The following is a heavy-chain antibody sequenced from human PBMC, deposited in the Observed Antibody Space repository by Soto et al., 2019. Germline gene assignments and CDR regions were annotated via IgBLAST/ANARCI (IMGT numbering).Heavy chain of an antibody. V-gene: IGHV1-69*13. CDR2: IIPIFGTA. CDR1: GYTFSDYY. Sequence: SVKVSCKASGYTFSDYYIHWVRQAPGQGLEWMGGIIPIFGTANYAQKFQGRVTITADESTSTAYMELSSLRSEDTAVYYCARAPSPEYSSSWYYYWGQGTLVTVSS. J-gene: IGHJ4*02. D-gene: IGHD6-13*01. CDR3: ARAPSPEYSSSWYYY.